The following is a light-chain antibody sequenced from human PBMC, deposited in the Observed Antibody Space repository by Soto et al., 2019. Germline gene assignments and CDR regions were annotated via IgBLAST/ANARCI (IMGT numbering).Light chain of an antibody. V-gene: IGLV1-47*01. CDR1: SFNIGSNY. CDR2: RNN. Sequence: QSVLTQPPSASGTPGQGVIISCSGSSFNIGSNYVYWYQQLPGAAPKLLFYRNNQRPSGVPDRFSGSKSGTSASLAISGLRSEDEADYYCAAWDGSLSVYVFGTGTKLTVL. J-gene: IGLJ1*01. CDR3: AAWDGSLSVYV.